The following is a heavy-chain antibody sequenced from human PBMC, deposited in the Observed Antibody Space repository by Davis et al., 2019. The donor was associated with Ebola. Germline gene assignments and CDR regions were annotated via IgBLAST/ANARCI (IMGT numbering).Heavy chain of an antibody. CDR1: GYTFTSYG. CDR2: ISAYNGNT. J-gene: IGHJ6*02. Sequence: ASVKVSCKASGYTFTSYGISWVRQAPGQGLEWMGWISAYNGNTNYAQKLQGRVTMTTDTSTSTAYMELSRLRSEDTAVYYCARGSRESHGDYYYGMDVWGQGTTVTVSS. CDR3: ARGSRESHGDYYYGMDV. D-gene: IGHD3-10*01. V-gene: IGHV1-18*01.